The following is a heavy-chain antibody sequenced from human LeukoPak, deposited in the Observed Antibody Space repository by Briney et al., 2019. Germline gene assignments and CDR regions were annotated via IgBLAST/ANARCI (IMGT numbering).Heavy chain of an antibody. CDR3: ARFTPQGYGWGGYNRFDP. CDR2: IYYSGST. D-gene: IGHD3-16*01. J-gene: IGHJ5*02. V-gene: IGHV4-59*01. CDR1: VGSISSYY. Sequence: SETLSLTCTVSVGSISSYYGSWIRQTPGKGLEWIGYIYYSGSTNYTPSLRSRLTISVDTSKNQFSLNLASVTAADTAVYYCARFTPQGYGWGGYNRFDPWGQGTLVTVPS.